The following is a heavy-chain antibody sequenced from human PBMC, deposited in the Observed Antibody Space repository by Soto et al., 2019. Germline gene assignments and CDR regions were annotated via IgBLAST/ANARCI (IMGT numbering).Heavy chain of an antibody. J-gene: IGHJ4*02. Sequence: GGSLRLSCAASGFTFSSHTMHWVRQAPGKGLEWVALISHDGKITFHADSVTGRFSISRDNSKNTLYLQMNSLRAEDTAVYYCASMQFLIIVASGNYWGQGTLLTVSS. V-gene: IGHV3-30*04. CDR1: GFTFSSHT. D-gene: IGHD3-22*01. CDR3: ASMQFLIIVASGNY. CDR2: ISHDGKIT.